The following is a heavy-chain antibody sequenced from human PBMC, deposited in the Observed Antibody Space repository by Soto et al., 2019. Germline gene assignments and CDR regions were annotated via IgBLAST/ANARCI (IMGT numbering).Heavy chain of an antibody. Sequence: QVQLQESGPGLVKPSETLSLTCTVSGGSISSYYWSWIRQPPGKGLEWIGYIYYSGSTNYNPSLKSRVTISVDTSKNQFSLKLSSVTAADTAVYYCARQGASSGYYRIYYYYGMDVWGQGTTVTVSS. CDR3: ARQGASSGYYRIYYYYGMDV. CDR1: GGSISSYY. CDR2: IYYSGST. V-gene: IGHV4-59*01. D-gene: IGHD3-22*01. J-gene: IGHJ6*02.